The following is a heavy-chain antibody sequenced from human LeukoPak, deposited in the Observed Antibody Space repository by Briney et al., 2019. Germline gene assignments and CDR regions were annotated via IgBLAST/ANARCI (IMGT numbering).Heavy chain of an antibody. D-gene: IGHD6-13*01. J-gene: IGHJ4*02. CDR1: GFPFSSYS. V-gene: IGHV3-7*03. CDR3: ARSIPYGTTWYGRSDY. Sequence: GGSLRLSCAASGFPFSSYSMTSVRQAPGKGVEGVANIKPDGTTKFYVDSVKGRFTISRDNALNSLYLQMNSLRAEDTAIYYCARSIPYGTTWYGRSDYWGQGTLVTVSS. CDR2: IKPDGTTK.